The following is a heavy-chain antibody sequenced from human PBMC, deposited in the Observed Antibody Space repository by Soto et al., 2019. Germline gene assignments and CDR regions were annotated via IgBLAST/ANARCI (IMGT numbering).Heavy chain of an antibody. J-gene: IGHJ4*02. D-gene: IGHD3-22*01. CDR1: GFTFSSYS. CDR3: ARDNPYYYDSSGYYRYFDY. V-gene: IGHV3-33*01. CDR2: IWYDGSNK. Sequence: GGSLRRSCVASGFTFSSYSMHRVRQAPGKGLEWVAVIWYDGSNKYYADSVKGRFTISRDNSKNTLYLQMNSLRAEDTAVYYCARDNPYYYDSSGYYRYFDYWGQGTVVTVS.